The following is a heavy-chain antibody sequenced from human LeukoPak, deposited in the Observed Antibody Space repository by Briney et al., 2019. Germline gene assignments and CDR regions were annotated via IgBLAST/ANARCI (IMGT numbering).Heavy chain of an antibody. CDR3: ARHEGYTYGIDY. CDR1: GGSISTYY. J-gene: IGHJ4*02. V-gene: IGHV4-59*08. CDR2: IYYSGST. Sequence: SETLSLTCTVSGGSISTYYWSWIRQPPGKGLEWIGYIYYSGSTNYNPSLKSRVTISVDTSKNQFSLKLTSVTAADAAVYYCARHEGYTYGIDYWGQGTLVTVSS. D-gene: IGHD5-18*01.